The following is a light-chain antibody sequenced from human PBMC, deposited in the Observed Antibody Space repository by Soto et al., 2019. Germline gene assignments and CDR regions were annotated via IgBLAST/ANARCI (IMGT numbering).Light chain of an antibody. CDR3: SSYTTTSTLV. V-gene: IGLV2-14*01. CDR1: XRDVGSYNL. J-gene: IGLJ3*02. CDR2: EVR. Sequence: QSALTQPASVSGSPGQSITIACTGTXRDVGSYNLVSWYQQRPGEAPKLIISEVRNRPSGISYRFTGSKSGNTASLTISGLQAEDEADYYCSSYTTTSTLVFGGGTKLTVL.